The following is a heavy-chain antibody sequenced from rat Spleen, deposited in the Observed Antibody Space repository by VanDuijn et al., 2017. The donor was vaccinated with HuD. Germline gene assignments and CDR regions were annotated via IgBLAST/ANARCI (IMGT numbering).Heavy chain of an antibody. J-gene: IGHJ3*01. CDR3: ASPFRWFAY. CDR2: MWGGGRT. CDR1: GFSLTNNG. Sequence: VQLKESGPGLVQPSQTLSLTCTVSGFSLTNNGVSWVRQPPGKDLEWMGVMWGGGRTAYNSALKSRLSISRDTSKSQAFLKMNSLQTEETAIYYCASPFRWFAYWGQGTLVTVSS. V-gene: IGHV2S63*01.